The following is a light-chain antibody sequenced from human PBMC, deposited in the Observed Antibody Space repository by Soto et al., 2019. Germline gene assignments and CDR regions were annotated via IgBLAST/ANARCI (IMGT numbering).Light chain of an antibody. CDR3: QQYNRYSPWA. Sequence: DVQMTQSPSTLSASVGERVTITCRASQSVSTLLAWYQQKPGKAPKLLIYKASSLESGVPSRFSSSGSGTEFTLTISSLQPDDFATYYCQQYNRYSPWAFGQGTKVEIK. V-gene: IGKV1-5*03. J-gene: IGKJ1*01. CDR2: KAS. CDR1: QSVSTL.